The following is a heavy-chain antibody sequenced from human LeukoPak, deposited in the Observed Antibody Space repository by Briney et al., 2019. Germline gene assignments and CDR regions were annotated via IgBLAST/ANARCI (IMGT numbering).Heavy chain of an antibody. D-gene: IGHD3-10*01. CDR3: ARCNSNYYGSGSYYTGYYYYYMDV. CDR1: GYTFTSYY. V-gene: IGHV1-69*06. CDR2: IIPIFGTA. J-gene: IGHJ6*03. Sequence: SVKVSCKASGYTFTSYYMHWVRQAPGQGLEWMGGIIPIFGTANYAQKFQGRVTITADKSTSTAYMELSSLRSEDTAVYYCARCNSNYYGSGSYYTGYYYYYMDVWGKGTTVTVSS.